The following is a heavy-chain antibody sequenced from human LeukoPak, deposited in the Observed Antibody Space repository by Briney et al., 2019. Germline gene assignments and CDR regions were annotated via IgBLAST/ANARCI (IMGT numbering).Heavy chain of an antibody. J-gene: IGHJ4*02. CDR1: GFSFSSYA. V-gene: IGHV3-23*01. CDR2: ISGDGTRT. CDR3: AKWPEGAVDYFDY. Sequence: GGSLRPSCAASGFSFSSYAMTWARQAPVKGLEWVSAISGDGTRTYYADSVKGRFTISRDNSKNTLYLEMSSLRVEDTAIYYCAKWPEGAVDYFDYWGQGTLVTVSS. D-gene: IGHD3-16*01.